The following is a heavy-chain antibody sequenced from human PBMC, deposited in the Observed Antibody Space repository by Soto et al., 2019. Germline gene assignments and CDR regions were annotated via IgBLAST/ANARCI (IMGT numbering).Heavy chain of an antibody. CDR2: IYYSGTT. V-gene: IGHV4-31*01. CDR1: GGSISSGGYY. Sequence: QVQLQESGPGLVKPSQTLSLTCTVSGGSISSGGYYWSWIRQQTGKGLEWIGYIYYSGTTYYNPSLKSLVTISVATSKNQFFLKLSSVTAAGTAVYYCARTPLDWGQGTLVTVSS. J-gene: IGHJ4*02. CDR3: ARTPLD.